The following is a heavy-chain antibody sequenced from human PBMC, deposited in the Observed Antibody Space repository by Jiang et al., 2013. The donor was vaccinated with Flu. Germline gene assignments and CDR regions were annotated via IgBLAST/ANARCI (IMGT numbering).Heavy chain of an antibody. CDR3: ARGGYSYGLDY. CDR1: GGSFSGYY. CDR2: INHSGST. V-gene: IGHV4-34*01. Sequence: LLKPSETLSLTCAVYGGSFSGYYWSWIRQPPGKGLEWIGEINHSGSTNYNPSLKSRVTISVDTSKNQFSLKLSSVTAADTAVYYCARGGYSYGLDYWGQGTLVTVSS. J-gene: IGHJ4*02. D-gene: IGHD5-18*01.